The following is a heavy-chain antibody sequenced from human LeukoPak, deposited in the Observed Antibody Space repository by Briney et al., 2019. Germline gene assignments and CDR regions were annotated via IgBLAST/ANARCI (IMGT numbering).Heavy chain of an antibody. Sequence: SETLSLTCTVSGGSISSDSYYWGWIRQPPGKGLQWIGCIYYSGSTYYNPSLKSRVTISVDTSKNQFSLKLSSVTAADTAVYYCARESRYSSGYDAFDIWGQGTMVTVSS. CDR3: ARESRYSSGYDAFDI. D-gene: IGHD6-19*01. J-gene: IGHJ3*02. V-gene: IGHV4-39*07. CDR1: GGSISSDSYY. CDR2: IYYSGST.